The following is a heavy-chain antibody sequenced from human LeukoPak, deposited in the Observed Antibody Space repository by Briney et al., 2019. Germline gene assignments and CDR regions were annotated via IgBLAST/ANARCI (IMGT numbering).Heavy chain of an antibody. CDR2: ISSSGGRT. V-gene: IGHV3-23*01. CDR3: ARDQMISAAGLDY. D-gene: IGHD6-13*01. CDR1: GFTFSSYA. Sequence: GGSLRLSCAASGFTFSSYAMSWVRQAPGKGLEWVSAISSSGGRTYYADSVKGRFTISRDNSKNTLYLQMNSLRAEDTAVFYCARDQMISAAGLDYWGQGTLVTVSS. J-gene: IGHJ4*02.